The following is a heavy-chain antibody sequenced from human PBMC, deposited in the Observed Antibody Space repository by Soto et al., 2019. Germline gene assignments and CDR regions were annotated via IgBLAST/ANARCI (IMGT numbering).Heavy chain of an antibody. J-gene: IGHJ3*02. V-gene: IGHV1-46*03. CDR1: GYTFTSYY. CDR3: ARPSMVRGVGGAFDI. CDR2: INPSGGST. D-gene: IGHD3-10*01. Sequence: QVQLVQSGAEVKKPGASVKVSCKASGYTFTSYYMHWVRQAPGQGLEWMGIINPSGGSTSYAQKFQGRVTMTRDTSTSTVYMELSSLRSEDTAVYYCARPSMVRGVGGAFDIWGQGTMVTVSS.